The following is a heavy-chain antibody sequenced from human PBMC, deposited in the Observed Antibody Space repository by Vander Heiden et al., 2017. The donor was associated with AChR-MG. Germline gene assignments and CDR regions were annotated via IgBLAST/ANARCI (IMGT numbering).Heavy chain of an antibody. D-gene: IGHD6-19*01. CDR2: ISGSGGST. CDR1: GFTFSSYA. J-gene: IGHJ1*01. CDR3: AHGGGSGWYKMSAEYFQH. V-gene: IGHV3-23*01. Sequence: EVQLLESEGGLVQPGGSLRLSCAASGFTFSSYAMSWVRQVPGKGLEWVSAISGSGGSTYYADSVKGRVTISRDNSKNTLYLQMNSLRAEDTAVYYCAHGGGSGWYKMSAEYFQHWGQGTLVTVSS.